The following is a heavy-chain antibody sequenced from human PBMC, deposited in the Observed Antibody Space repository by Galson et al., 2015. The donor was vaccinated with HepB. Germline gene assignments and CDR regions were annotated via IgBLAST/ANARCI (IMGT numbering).Heavy chain of an antibody. CDR2: ISGSGGST. CDR3: AKVNPTPDYYDSSGYYNPGGGY. Sequence: SLRLSCAASGFTFSSYAMSWVRQAPGKGLEWVLAISGSGGSTYYADSVKGRFTISRDNSKNTLYLQMNSLRAEDTAVYYCAKVNPTPDYYDSSGYYNPGGGYWGQGTLVTVSS. J-gene: IGHJ4*02. V-gene: IGHV3-23*01. CDR1: GFTFSSYA. D-gene: IGHD3-22*01.